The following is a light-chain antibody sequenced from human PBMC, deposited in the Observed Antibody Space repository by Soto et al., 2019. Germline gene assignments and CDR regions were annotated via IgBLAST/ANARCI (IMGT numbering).Light chain of an antibody. CDR1: QSVANNY. CDR2: DAS. V-gene: IGKV3-20*01. J-gene: IGKJ4*01. CDR3: EQYGSTPLT. Sequence: EIVWTQSPGTLSLSPGERATLSCRASQSVANNYLAWYQQKPGQAPRFLIYDASSRATGIPDRFSGSGSGTDFTLTISRLEPEDFAVYYCEQYGSTPLTFGGGTKV.